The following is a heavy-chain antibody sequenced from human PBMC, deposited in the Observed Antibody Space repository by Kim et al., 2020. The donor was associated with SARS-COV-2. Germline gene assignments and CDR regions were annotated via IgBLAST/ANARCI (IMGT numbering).Heavy chain of an antibody. CDR1: GGTFSSYA. Sequence: SVKVSCKASGGTFSSYAISWVRQAPGQGLEWMGRIIPILGIANYAQKFQGRVTITADKSTSTAYMELSSLRSEDTAVYYCARAAYSSSWYGVQYDYWGQGTLVTVSS. CDR3: ARAAYSSSWYGVQYDY. CDR2: IIPILGIA. D-gene: IGHD6-13*01. J-gene: IGHJ4*02. V-gene: IGHV1-69*04.